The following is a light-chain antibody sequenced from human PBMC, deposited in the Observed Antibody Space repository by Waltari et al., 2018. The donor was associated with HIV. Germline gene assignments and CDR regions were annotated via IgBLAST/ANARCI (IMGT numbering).Light chain of an antibody. Sequence: QSVLTQPPSLSEAPRPRVTISCSGSHSNIGNNALNWYHQLPGQDPKHLIYYNALLPYGVSGRFSGSRSGTAASLAISGLQSGDEAHYYCASWDVRLNGWVFGGGTQLTVL. CDR3: ASWDVRLNGWV. CDR2: YNA. CDR1: HSNIGNNA. J-gene: IGLJ3*02. V-gene: IGLV1-36*01.